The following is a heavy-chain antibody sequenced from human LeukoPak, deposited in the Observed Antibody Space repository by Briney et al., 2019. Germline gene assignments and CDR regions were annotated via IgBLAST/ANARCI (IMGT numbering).Heavy chain of an antibody. J-gene: IGHJ5*02. CDR2: MNPKTGNT. D-gene: IGHD3-16*01. Sequence: ASVKVSCKASGYTFTSYGISWVRQAPGQGLEWMGWMNPKTGNTGYAQNFQGRVTMHRDTSEITAYMELSSLRSEDTAMYYCARGPALHKNWVGGRWFDPWGQGTLVTVSS. CDR3: ARGPALHKNWVGGRWFDP. CDR1: GYTFTSYG. V-gene: IGHV1-8*02.